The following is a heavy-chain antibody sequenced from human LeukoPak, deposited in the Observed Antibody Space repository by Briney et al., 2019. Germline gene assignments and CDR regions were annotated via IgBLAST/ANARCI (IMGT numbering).Heavy chain of an antibody. CDR2: IKEDGSAQ. D-gene: IGHD3-10*01. Sequence: GGSLRLSCAASGFTFSSYAMSWVRQAPGKGLEWVANIKEDGSAQYYVGSVKGRFTISRDNAKNTLYLQMNSLRAEDTAVYYCAKGGYYGSGTYYNYYFDYWGQGTLVTVSS. CDR1: GFTFSSYA. V-gene: IGHV3-7*03. J-gene: IGHJ4*02. CDR3: AKGGYYGSGTYYNYYFDY.